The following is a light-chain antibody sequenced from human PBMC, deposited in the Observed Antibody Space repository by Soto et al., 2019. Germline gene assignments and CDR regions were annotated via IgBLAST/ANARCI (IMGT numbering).Light chain of an antibody. CDR3: QQYGSSPLT. Sequence: EIVLTQSPGTLSLSPGERATLSCRASQSVSSSYLAWYQQKPGQAPRLLIYGACSRATGIPDRFSGSGSGTDFTLTSSRLEPVDFAVYYCQQYGSSPLTFGGGTKVEIK. CDR1: QSVSSSY. J-gene: IGKJ4*01. V-gene: IGKV3-20*01. CDR2: GAC.